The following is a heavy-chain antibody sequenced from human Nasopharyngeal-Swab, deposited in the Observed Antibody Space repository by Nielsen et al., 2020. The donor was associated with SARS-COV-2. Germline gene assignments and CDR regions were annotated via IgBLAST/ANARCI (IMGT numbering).Heavy chain of an antibody. CDR2: ISSSGSTI. J-gene: IGHJ3*02. V-gene: IGHV3-48*03. CDR3: ARDFDAFDI. Sequence: WIRQPPGKGLEWVSYISSSGSTIYYADSVKGRFTISRDNAKNSLYLQMNSLRAEDTAVYYCARDFDAFDIWGQGTMVTVPS.